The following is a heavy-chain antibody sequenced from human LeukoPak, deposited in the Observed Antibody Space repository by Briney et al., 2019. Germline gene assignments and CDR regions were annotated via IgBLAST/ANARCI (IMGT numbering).Heavy chain of an antibody. CDR3: TRGDYSHGVDS. CDR2: IYYSGST. CDR1: GGSISSGDYY. V-gene: IGHV4-30-4*01. J-gene: IGHJ4*02. Sequence: SETLSLTCTVSGGSISSGDYYWSWIRQPPGKGLEWIGYIYYSGSTYYNPSLKSRSSISVDTSKNDFSLNLSSVTAADTAVYYCTRGDYSHGVDSWGRGTLVTVSS. D-gene: IGHD4-11*01.